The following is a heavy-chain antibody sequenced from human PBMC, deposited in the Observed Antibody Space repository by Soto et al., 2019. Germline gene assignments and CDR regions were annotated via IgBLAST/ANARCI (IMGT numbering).Heavy chain of an antibody. Sequence: GGSLRLSCAASGFTFSSYAMHWVRQAPGKGLEWVAVISYDGSNKYYADSVKGRFTISRDNSKNTLYLQMNSLRAEDTAVYYCARPSGVFAVQRHAFDIWGQGTMVTVSS. CDR3: ARPSGVFAVQRHAFDI. D-gene: IGHD6-25*01. J-gene: IGHJ3*02. CDR2: ISYDGSNK. CDR1: GFTFSSYA. V-gene: IGHV3-30-3*01.